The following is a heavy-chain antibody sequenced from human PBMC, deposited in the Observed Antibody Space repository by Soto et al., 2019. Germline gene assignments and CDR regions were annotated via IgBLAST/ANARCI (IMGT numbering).Heavy chain of an antibody. D-gene: IGHD1-26*01. J-gene: IGHJ6*02. Sequence: ECLSVYCAASGFTFSSYAMSWVRHAPGKGLEWVSAISGSGGSTYYADSVKGRFTISRDNSKNTLYLQMNSLRAEDTAVYYCAKARGIVGATNNYGYYGMDVWGQGTTVTVTS. V-gene: IGHV3-23*01. CDR1: GFTFSSYA. CDR2: ISGSGGST. CDR3: AKARGIVGATNNYGYYGMDV.